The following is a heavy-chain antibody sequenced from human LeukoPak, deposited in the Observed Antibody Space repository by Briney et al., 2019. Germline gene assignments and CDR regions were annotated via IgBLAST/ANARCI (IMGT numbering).Heavy chain of an antibody. Sequence: GGSLRLSCAASGFTFSNYWMHWVRQAPGKGLVWVSRINSDGINTSYADSVKGRFTISRDNAKNTLNLQMNSLRAEDTAVYYCAKGGRDYYGSLAHFDYWGQGTLVTVSS. CDR2: INSDGINT. J-gene: IGHJ4*02. D-gene: IGHD3-10*01. CDR3: AKGGRDYYGSLAHFDY. CDR1: GFTFSNYW. V-gene: IGHV3-74*01.